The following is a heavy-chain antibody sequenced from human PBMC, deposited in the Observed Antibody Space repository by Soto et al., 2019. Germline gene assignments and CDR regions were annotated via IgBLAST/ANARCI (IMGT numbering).Heavy chain of an antibody. J-gene: IGHJ6*02. CDR3: AIAGGNGRTTTNTRANDMDV. CDR2: ISSFSNYM. Sequence: EVQLVESGGGLVKPGGSLRLSCAVSGFTFNSYSMNWVRQAPGKGLEWVSSISSFSNYMYYTDSVKGRFTISRDNARNSXYXXMHILTAEDTAVYYWAIAGGNGRTTTNTRANDMDVGGQGTTVTVSS. CDR1: GFTFNSYS. V-gene: IGHV3-21*01. D-gene: IGHD1-1*01.